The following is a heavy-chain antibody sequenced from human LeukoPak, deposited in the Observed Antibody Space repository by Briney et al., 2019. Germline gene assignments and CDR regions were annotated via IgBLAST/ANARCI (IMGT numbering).Heavy chain of an antibody. Sequence: GGSLRLSCAASGFSFSDSYMSWIRQAPGKGLEWVSYISSSSTYINYADSVKGRFTISRDNAKNSLYQQMNSLRAEDTAVYYCARAEVVSYYYDSSGYYHHWGQGTLVTVSS. CDR2: ISSSSTYI. CDR1: GFSFSDSY. D-gene: IGHD3-22*01. CDR3: ARAEVVSYYYDSSGYYHH. J-gene: IGHJ5*02. V-gene: IGHV3-11*06.